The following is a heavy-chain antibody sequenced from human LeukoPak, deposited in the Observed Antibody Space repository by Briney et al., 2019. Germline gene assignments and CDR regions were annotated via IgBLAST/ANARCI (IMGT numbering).Heavy chain of an antibody. CDR1: GFTFSSYN. CDR3: AGIPTPPYGPFDY. D-gene: IGHD3-16*01. Sequence: GGSLRLSCAASGFTFSSYNINWVRQAPGKGLEWVSYISSSSSTIYYADSVKGRFTISRDNSKNTLFLHMNSLRAEDTAVYYCAGIPTPPYGPFDYWGQGTLVTVSS. J-gene: IGHJ4*02. CDR2: ISSSSSTI. V-gene: IGHV3-48*01.